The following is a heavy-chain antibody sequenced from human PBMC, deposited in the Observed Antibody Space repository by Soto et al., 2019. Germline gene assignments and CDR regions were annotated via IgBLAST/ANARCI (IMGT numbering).Heavy chain of an antibody. D-gene: IGHD2-2*01. CDR3: AREVPAVNDAFDI. Sequence: QVQLQESGPGLVKPSETLSLTCTVSGGSVSGGNYYWSWIRQPPGKGLEWIGYIHYSGCTNYNPSRKSRVTISIYTSNNQFSLRLTSVTAADTAVYYCAREVPAVNDAFDIWGQGTMVTVSS. V-gene: IGHV4-61*01. J-gene: IGHJ3*02. CDR2: IHYSGCT. CDR1: GGSVSGGNYY.